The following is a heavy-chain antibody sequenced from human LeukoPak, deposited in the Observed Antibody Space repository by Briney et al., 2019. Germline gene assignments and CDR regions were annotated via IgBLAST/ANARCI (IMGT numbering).Heavy chain of an antibody. CDR2: TSSSSAYT. Sequence: GGSLRLSCAASGFTFSSFSMIWVRQAPGKGLEWVSSTSSSSAYTFYAESGKGRFTISRDNSKNTLYLQMNSLRAEDTALYYCAKSVSDAFDIWGQGTMVTVSS. J-gene: IGHJ3*02. CDR3: AKSVSDAFDI. CDR1: GFTFSSFS. V-gene: IGHV3-21*04.